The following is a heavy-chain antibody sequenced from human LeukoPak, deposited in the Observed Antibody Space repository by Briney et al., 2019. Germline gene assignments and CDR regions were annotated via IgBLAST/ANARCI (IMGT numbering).Heavy chain of an antibody. CDR2: ISWDGGST. CDR1: GFTFDDYA. CDR3: ASRVVAGRGNADAFDI. Sequence: QPGGSLRLSCAASGFTFDDYAMHWVRQAPGKGLEWVSLISWDGGSTYYADSVKGRFTISRDNSKNSLYLQMNSLRAEDTALYYCASRVVAGRGNADAFDIWGQGTMVTVSS. V-gene: IGHV3-43D*03. J-gene: IGHJ3*02. D-gene: IGHD6-19*01.